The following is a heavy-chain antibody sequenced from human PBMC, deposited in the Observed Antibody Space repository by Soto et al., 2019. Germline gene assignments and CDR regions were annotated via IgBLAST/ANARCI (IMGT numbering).Heavy chain of an antibody. D-gene: IGHD1-26*01. CDR2: ISSSSSYI. Sequence: EVQLVESGGGLVKPGGSLRLSCAASGFTFSSYSMNWVRQAPGKGLEWVSSISSSSSYIYYADSVKGRFTISRDNAKNSRYLQMNSLSAEDTAVYYCARDQVGAFYYYGMDVWGQGTTVTVSS. V-gene: IGHV3-21*01. J-gene: IGHJ6*02. CDR1: GFTFSSYS. CDR3: ARDQVGAFYYYGMDV.